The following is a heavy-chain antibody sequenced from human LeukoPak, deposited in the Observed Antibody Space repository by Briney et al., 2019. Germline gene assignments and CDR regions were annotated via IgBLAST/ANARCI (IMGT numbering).Heavy chain of an antibody. CDR2: FSRDGNDV. D-gene: IGHD2-21*01. CDR3: ARGRLLRLESFFDL. J-gene: IGHJ4*02. CDR1: GFVFSNNE. Sequence: GGSLRLSCAASGFVFSNNEMHWVRQAPGKGLEWVAYFSRDGNDVHYADSARGRFTISSDKSTNSVALQMNRLRVEDTAVYYCARGRLLRLESFFDLWGQGTLVTVSS. V-gene: IGHV3-48*03.